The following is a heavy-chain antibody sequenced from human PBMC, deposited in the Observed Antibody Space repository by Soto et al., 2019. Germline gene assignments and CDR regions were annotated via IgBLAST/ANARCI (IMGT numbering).Heavy chain of an antibody. CDR2: INAQGGER. D-gene: IGHD5-12*01. V-gene: IGHV3-74*01. CDR1: GFAFNTYW. Sequence: EVQVVESGGGLIQPGGSLRLSCAMSGFAFNTYWMHWLRHAPGKGPVLVALINAQGGERRYADSVKCRFTVSRDNAKNMLYSEINSVRVEAAAVYYCARDSSRGADGCGQGTTVTVS. CDR3: ARDSSRGADG. J-gene: IGHJ6*02.